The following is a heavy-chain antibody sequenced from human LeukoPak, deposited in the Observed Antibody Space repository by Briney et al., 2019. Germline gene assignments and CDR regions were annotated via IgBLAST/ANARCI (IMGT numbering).Heavy chain of an antibody. V-gene: IGHV7-4-1*02. D-gene: IGHD5-18*01. Sequence: GASVKVSCKASGYTFTGYYMHWVRQAPGQGLEWMGWINTNTGNPTYAQGFTGRFVFSLDTSVSTAYLQISSLKAEDTAVYYCAEGYSSVGGVFDYWGQGTLVTVSS. CDR3: AEGYSSVGGVFDY. CDR2: INTNTGNP. CDR1: GYTFTGYY. J-gene: IGHJ4*02.